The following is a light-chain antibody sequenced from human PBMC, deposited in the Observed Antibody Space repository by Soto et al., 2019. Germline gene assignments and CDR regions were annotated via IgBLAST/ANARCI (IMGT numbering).Light chain of an antibody. CDR1: QGISNY. J-gene: IGKJ5*01. Sequence: DFQLTQSPSFLSASVGNRVTITCRASQGISNYLAWYQQKPGKAPKLLIYAAATLQSGVSSRFRGSGSGTEFTLTISSLQPDDFATYYCQQYNSFPITFGQGTRLEIK. CDR3: QQYNSFPIT. V-gene: IGKV1-9*01. CDR2: AAA.